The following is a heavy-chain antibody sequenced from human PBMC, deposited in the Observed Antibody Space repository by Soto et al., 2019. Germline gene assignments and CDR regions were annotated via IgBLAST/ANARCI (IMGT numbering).Heavy chain of an antibody. D-gene: IGHD2-15*01. CDR1: GFTFSSYG. J-gene: IGHJ5*02. Sequence: QVQLVESGEGVVQPGRSLRLSSAASGFTFSSYGMHWVRKAPGKGLEWVAVIWYDGSNKYYADSVKGRFTISRDNSKNTLYLQMNSLRAEDTAVYYCARVVAGYNWFDPWGQGALVTVAA. CDR3: ARVVAGYNWFDP. V-gene: IGHV3-33*01. CDR2: IWYDGSNK.